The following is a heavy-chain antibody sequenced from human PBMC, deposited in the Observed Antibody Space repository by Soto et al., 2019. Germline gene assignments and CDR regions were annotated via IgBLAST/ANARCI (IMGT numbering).Heavy chain of an antibody. CDR3: ARGERITMIVVVTPPVDY. CDR2: INPSGGST. D-gene: IGHD3-22*01. V-gene: IGHV1-46*03. J-gene: IGHJ4*02. Sequence: ASVKVSCKASGYTFPSYYMHWVRQAPGQGLEWMGIINPSGGSTSYAQKFQGRVTMTRDTSTSTVYMELSSLRSEDTAVYYCARGERITMIVVVTPPVDYWGQGTLVTVSS. CDR1: GYTFPSYY.